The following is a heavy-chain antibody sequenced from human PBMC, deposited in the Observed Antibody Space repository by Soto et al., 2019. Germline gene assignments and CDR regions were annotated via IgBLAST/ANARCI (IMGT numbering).Heavy chain of an antibody. CDR1: GYTFTGYY. CDR3: ARESGGATATLDYYYFYMDV. D-gene: IGHD5-12*01. Sequence: ASVKVSCKASGYTFTGYYIHWVRQAPGQGLKWMGWINPNGGVTKYAQKFQGWVTMTRDTSIRTVYMQLSRLRSDDTAVYYCARESGGATATLDYYYFYMDVWGTGTTVTVSS. V-gene: IGHV1-2*04. CDR2: INPNGGVT. J-gene: IGHJ6*03.